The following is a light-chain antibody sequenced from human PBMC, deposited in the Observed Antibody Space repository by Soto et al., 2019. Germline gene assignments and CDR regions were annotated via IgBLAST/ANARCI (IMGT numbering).Light chain of an antibody. V-gene: IGKV3D-15*01. CDR1: QSISIT. CDR3: XXXXXXXXT. CDR2: AGS. Sequence: EIVLTQSPGTLSVSPGDRVTLSCRASQSISITLAWYHHKPGQAHRLLIHAGSTRATGIPARISGSGSGTEVTITISSLQSEDFEVXXXXXXXXXXXTXGQGTKVDIK. J-gene: IGKJ1*01.